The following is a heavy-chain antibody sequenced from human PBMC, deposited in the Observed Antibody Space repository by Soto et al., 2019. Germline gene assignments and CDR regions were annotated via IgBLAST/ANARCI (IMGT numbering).Heavy chain of an antibody. D-gene: IGHD3-16*01. Sequence: GGSLRLSCAASGFTFSSYAMSWVRQAPGKGLEWVSAISGSGGSTYYADSVKGRFTISRDNSKNTLYLQMNSLRAEDTAVYYCAKGQHGVFTLIARGEKGYWGQGTLVTVSS. J-gene: IGHJ4*02. V-gene: IGHV3-23*01. CDR1: GFTFSSYA. CDR3: AKGQHGVFTLIARGEKGY. CDR2: ISGSGGST.